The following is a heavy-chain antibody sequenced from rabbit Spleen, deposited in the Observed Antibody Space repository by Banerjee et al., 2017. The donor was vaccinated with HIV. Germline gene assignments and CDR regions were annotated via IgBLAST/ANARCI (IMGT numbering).Heavy chain of an antibody. CDR2: IDSSSDFT. J-gene: IGHJ4*01. CDR3: VRDGDGTNVFWYFNF. V-gene: IGHV1S40*01. Sequence: QSLEESGGDLVKPGASLTLTCTASGVSFSFNSYICWVRQAPGKGLEWIACIDSSSDFTYFATWAKGRFTISKTSPTTVTLQMTSLTAADTATYFCVRDGDGTNVFWYFNFWGQGTLVTVS. CDR1: GVSFSFNSY. D-gene: IGHD7-1*01.